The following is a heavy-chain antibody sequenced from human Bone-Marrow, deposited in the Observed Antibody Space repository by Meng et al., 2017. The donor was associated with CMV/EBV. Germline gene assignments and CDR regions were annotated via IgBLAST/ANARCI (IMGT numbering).Heavy chain of an antibody. CDR2: VHPNSGST. Sequence: SRYTVTAYYVALVRQAPGQGTGWMGVVHPNSGSTHYGKKFQGRVTMTRDTSITTVYMELSRLRSDATAVYYCARGDNWESFDWFDPWGQGTLVTVSS. CDR1: RYTVTAYY. J-gene: IGHJ5*02. V-gene: IGHV1-2*02. D-gene: IGHD1-26*01. CDR3: ARGDNWESFDWFDP.